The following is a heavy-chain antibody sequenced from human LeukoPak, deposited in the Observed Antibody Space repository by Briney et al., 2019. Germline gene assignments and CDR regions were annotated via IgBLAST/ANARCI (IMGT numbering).Heavy chain of an antibody. CDR1: GYTLTEMS. V-gene: IGHV1-24*01. Sequence: ASVKVSCTVSGYTLTEMSIHWVRQAPGGALEWMGGFDPEDGETVYAPKFQGRVTMTEDTSADTAYMELSSLRSEDTAVYYCTTCLNGAGQPVAIYYYGMDVWGQGTTVTVSS. CDR2: FDPEDGET. D-gene: IGHD2-2*01. J-gene: IGHJ6*02. CDR3: TTCLNGAGQPVAIYYYGMDV.